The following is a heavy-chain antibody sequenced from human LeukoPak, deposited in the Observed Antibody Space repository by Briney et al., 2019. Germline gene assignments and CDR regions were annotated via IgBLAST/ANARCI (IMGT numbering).Heavy chain of an antibody. CDR1: GFTFSNYN. V-gene: IGHV3-69-1*01. D-gene: IGHD2/OR15-2a*01. J-gene: IGHJ4*02. Sequence: GGSLRLSCVASGFTFSNYNMNWIRRAPGKGLEWVSSISSSGLTDHVDSVKGRFFISRDNAKNSLYLQMNSLRADDTAVYYCARQYYTYDYWGQGTLVTVSS. CDR3: ARQYYTYDY. CDR2: ISSSGLT.